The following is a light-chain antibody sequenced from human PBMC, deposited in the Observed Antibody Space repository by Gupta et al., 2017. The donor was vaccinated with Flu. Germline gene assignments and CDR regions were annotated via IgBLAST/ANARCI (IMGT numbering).Light chain of an antibody. Sequence: QTVVTQAPSLTVSPGGTVTLTCASSTGAVTSGNYPSWFQQKPGQKPRSLIYNTNNRHSWTPAQFSGSLLGDKAALTLSGVQPEDEAEYYCLLYYGAQGVFGGGTKLTVL. V-gene: IGLV7-43*01. CDR1: TGAVTSGNY. CDR2: NTN. J-gene: IGLJ3*02. CDR3: LLYYGAQGV.